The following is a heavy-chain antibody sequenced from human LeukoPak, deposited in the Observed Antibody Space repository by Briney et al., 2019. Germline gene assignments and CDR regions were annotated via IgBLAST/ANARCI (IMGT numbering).Heavy chain of an antibody. V-gene: IGHV4-59*01. J-gene: IGHJ6*03. CDR3: ARGGSYYDIWSSYDDYYYYMDV. CDR1: GRSISSYY. Sequence: SATLSLNCTVSGRSISSYYWRWIRQPPGRGLEWIGYIYYSGSTNYNPSLKSRVTLSLDTSKNQVSPGLTSVSAADTAVYYCARGGSYYDIWSSYDDYYYYMDVWGKGTTVTVSS. CDR2: IYYSGST. D-gene: IGHD3-3*01.